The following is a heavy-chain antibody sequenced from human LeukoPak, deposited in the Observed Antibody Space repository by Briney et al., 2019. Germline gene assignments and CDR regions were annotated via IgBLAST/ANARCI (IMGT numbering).Heavy chain of an antibody. D-gene: IGHD1-1*01. CDR1: GYSISSGHY. Sequence: SETLSLTCTVSGYSISSGHYWGWIRQPPGKGLEWIGSIYHGETTYYNPSLKTRLTISLDTSKNQFSLRLSSVTAADTAVYYCASNWSDFDYWGQGILVTVSS. CDR2: IYHGETT. V-gene: IGHV4-38-2*02. J-gene: IGHJ4*02. CDR3: ASNWSDFDY.